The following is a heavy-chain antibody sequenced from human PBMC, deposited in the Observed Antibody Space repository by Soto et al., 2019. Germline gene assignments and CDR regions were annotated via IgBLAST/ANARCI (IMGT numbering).Heavy chain of an antibody. CDR3: ARSAEVVITYYYYGMDV. CDR1: GGSVSSGSYY. Sequence: KPSETLSLTCTVSGGSVSSGSYYWSWIRQPPGKGLEWIGYIYYSGSTNYNPSLKSRVTISVDTSKNQFSLKLSSVTAADTAVYYCARSAEVVITYYYYGMDVWGQGTTVTVSS. J-gene: IGHJ6*02. D-gene: IGHD3-22*01. V-gene: IGHV4-61*01. CDR2: IYYSGST.